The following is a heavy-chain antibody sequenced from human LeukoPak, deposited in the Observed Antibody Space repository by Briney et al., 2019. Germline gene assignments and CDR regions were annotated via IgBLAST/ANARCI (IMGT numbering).Heavy chain of an antibody. Sequence: SETLSLTCTVSGGSISSYYWSWIRQPAGKGLEWIGRIYTSGGTNYNPSLKSRVTMSVDTSKNQFSLKLSSVTAADTAVYYCARDFYPPGTYSGSSHYYYYYMDVWGKGTTVTVSS. CDR1: GGSISSYY. V-gene: IGHV4-4*07. D-gene: IGHD1-26*01. CDR2: IYTSGGT. J-gene: IGHJ6*03. CDR3: ARDFYPPGTYSGSSHYYYYYMDV.